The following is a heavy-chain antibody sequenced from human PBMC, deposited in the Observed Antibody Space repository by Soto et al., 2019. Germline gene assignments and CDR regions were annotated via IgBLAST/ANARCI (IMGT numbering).Heavy chain of an antibody. D-gene: IGHD2-2*01. CDR2: IYYSGST. J-gene: IGHJ4*02. Sequence: SETLSLTCTVSGGSISSGGYYWSWIRQHPGKGLEWIGYIYYSGSTNYNPSLKSRVTISVDTSKNQFSLKLSSVTAADTAVYYCARGRVVPAAMRYSAFFDYWGQGTLVTVSS. CDR1: GGSISSGGYY. V-gene: IGHV4-31*03. CDR3: ARGRVVPAAMRYSAFFDY.